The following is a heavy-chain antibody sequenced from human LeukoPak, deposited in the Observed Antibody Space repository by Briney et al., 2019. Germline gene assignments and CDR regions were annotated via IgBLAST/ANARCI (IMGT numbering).Heavy chain of an antibody. D-gene: IGHD3-16*01. Sequence: GGTLRLSCAASGFTFTSFVMSWVRQAPGKGLEWVSFIYSGGNTHYSDSVKGRFTISRDNSNNTLYLQMNSLRAEDTAVYCARDNGYDYVWGTPHYWGQGTLITVSS. V-gene: IGHV3-66*02. J-gene: IGHJ4*02. CDR2: IYSGGNT. CDR3: ARDNGYDYVWGTPHY. CDR1: GFTFTSFV.